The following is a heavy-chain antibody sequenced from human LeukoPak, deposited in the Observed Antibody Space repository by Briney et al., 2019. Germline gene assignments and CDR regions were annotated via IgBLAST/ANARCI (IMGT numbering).Heavy chain of an antibody. CDR2: INAGNGNT. J-gene: IGHJ4*02. CDR3: AREGNTEDTAMEYDY. D-gene: IGHD5-18*01. V-gene: IGHV1-3*01. Sequence: GASVKVSCKASGYTFTSYGISWVRQAPGQRLEWMGWINAGNGNTKYSQKFQGRVTITRDTSASTAYMELSSLRSEDTAVYYCAREGNTEDTAMEYDYWGQGTLVTVSS. CDR1: GYTFTSYG.